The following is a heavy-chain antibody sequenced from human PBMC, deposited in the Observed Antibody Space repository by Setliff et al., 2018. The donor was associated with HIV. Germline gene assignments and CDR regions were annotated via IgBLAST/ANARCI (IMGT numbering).Heavy chain of an antibody. Sequence: PSETLSLTCTVSGGSISSDNYYWSWIRQPAGKGLEWIGRYYTSGITNYNPSLKSRVSISVDTAKNQFSLRLNSVTGADTASYYCAREERTSWPRVDYWGQGALVTVSS. CDR2: YYTSGIT. J-gene: IGHJ4*02. V-gene: IGHV4-61*02. D-gene: IGHD6-13*01. CDR1: GGSISSDNYY. CDR3: AREERTSWPRVDY.